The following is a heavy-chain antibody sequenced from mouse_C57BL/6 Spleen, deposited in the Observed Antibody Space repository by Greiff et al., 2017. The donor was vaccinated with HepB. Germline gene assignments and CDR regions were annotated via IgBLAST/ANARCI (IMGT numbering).Heavy chain of an antibody. CDR2: IDPSDSET. Sequence: QVQLQQSGAELVRPGSSVKLSCKASGYTFTSYWMHWVKQRPIQGLEWIGNIDPSDSETHYNQKFKDKATLTVDKSSSTAYMQLSSLTSEDSAVYYCAVYDGYYGYAMDYWGQGTSVTVSS. CDR1: GYTFTSYW. CDR3: AVYDGYYGYAMDY. V-gene: IGHV1-52*01. J-gene: IGHJ4*01. D-gene: IGHD2-3*01.